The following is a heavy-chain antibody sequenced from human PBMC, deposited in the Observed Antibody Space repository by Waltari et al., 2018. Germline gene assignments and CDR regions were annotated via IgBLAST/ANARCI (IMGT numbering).Heavy chain of an antibody. J-gene: IGHJ3*02. V-gene: IGHV1-2*06. Sequence: QVQLVQSGAEVKKPGASVKVSCKASGYTFTGYYMHWVRQAPGQGLEWMGRINPNSGGTNYAQKFQGRVTMTRDTSISTAYMELSRLRSDDTAVYYCAIVRAAAGYTYDAFDIWGQGTMVTVSS. CDR3: AIVRAAAGYTYDAFDI. D-gene: IGHD6-13*01. CDR2: INPNSGGT. CDR1: GYTFTGYY.